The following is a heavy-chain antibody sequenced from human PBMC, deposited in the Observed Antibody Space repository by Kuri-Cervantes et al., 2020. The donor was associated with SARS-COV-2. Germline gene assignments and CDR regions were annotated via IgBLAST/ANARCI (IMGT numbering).Heavy chain of an antibody. CDR2: IKSKTDGGNT. V-gene: IGHV3-15*01. D-gene: IGHD3-10*01. CDR1: GFTFSNAW. Sequence: GGSLRLSCAASGFTFSNAWMSWVRRAPGKGLEWVCRIKSKTDGGNTDYAAHVKGRFTISRDDSKNTLYLQMNSLKTGDTAVYYCTTGLYYGSGSYFHYYDSMDVWGQGTTVTVSS. J-gene: IGHJ6*02. CDR3: TTGLYYGSGSYFHYYDSMDV.